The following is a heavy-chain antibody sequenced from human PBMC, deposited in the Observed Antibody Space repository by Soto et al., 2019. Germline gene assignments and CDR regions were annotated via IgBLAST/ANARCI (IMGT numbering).Heavy chain of an antibody. Sequence: EVQLLDSGGGLVQPGGSLRLSCAASGFTFSTYAMSWVRQAPGKGRECVSTISGSGDSSYYATSVKGRFTISRDNSRNTLYLQMNSLRVEDTAVYYCAKGGEGSCSQTSCLYFSDSWGQGTLVTVSS. V-gene: IGHV3-23*01. CDR1: GFTFSTYA. D-gene: IGHD2-15*01. CDR3: AKGGEGSCSQTSCLYFSDS. J-gene: IGHJ4*02. CDR2: ISGSGDSS.